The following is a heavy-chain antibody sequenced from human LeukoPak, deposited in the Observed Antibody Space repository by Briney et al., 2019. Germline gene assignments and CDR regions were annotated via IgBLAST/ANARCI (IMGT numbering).Heavy chain of an antibody. CDR1: GGSFRGYY. CDR2: INHSGST. J-gene: IGHJ6*03. Sequence: ASETLSLTCAVYGGSFRGYYWSWIRQPPGKGLEWIGEINHSGSTNYNPSLKSRVTISVDTSKNQFSLKLSSVTAADTAVYYCARARTYGSYFYFYYMDVWGKGTTVTVSS. CDR3: ARARTYGSYFYFYYMDV. D-gene: IGHD1-7*01. V-gene: IGHV4-34*01.